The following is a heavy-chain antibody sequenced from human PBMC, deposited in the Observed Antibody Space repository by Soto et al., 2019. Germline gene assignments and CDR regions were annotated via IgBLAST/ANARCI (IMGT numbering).Heavy chain of an antibody. CDR1: GFTFSSYA. CDR3: AKDQVGYCSGGSCLHFDY. D-gene: IGHD2-15*01. V-gene: IGHV3-23*01. Sequence: VQLLESGGGLVQPGGSLRLSCAASGFTFSSYAMSWVRQAPGKGLEWVSAISGSGGSTYYADSVKGRFTISRDNSKNTLYLQMNSLRAEDTAVYYCAKDQVGYCSGGSCLHFDYWGQGTLVTVSS. CDR2: ISGSGGST. J-gene: IGHJ4*02.